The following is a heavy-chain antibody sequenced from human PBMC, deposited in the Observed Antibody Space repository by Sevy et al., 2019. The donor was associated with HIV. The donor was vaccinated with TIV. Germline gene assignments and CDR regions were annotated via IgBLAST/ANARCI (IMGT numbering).Heavy chain of an antibody. CDR3: AKEGYSSGYAGAFNI. CDR2: VSFHGGSQ. D-gene: IGHD3-22*01. Sequence: GGSLRLSCSASGFSFSTSVMHWVRQAPGKGLEWVALVSFHGGSQYPSDSVKGRFTISRDNSKNTLYLQLNSLGPEETGVYYCAKEGYSSGYAGAFNIWGQGTLVTVSS. V-gene: IGHV3-30*04. CDR1: GFSFSTSV. J-gene: IGHJ3*02.